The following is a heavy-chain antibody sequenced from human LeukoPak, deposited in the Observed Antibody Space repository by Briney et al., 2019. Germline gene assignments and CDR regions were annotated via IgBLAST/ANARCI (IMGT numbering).Heavy chain of an antibody. D-gene: IGHD3-22*01. CDR1: GYSISSGYY. J-gene: IGHJ3*02. V-gene: IGHV4-38-2*02. Sequence: PSETLSLTCTVSGYSISSGYYWGWIRQPPGKGLEWIGSIYHSGSTYYNPSLKSRVTISVDTSKNQFSLKLSSVTAADTAVYYCARKIVVVIPAAFDIWGQGTMVTVSS. CDR3: ARKIVVVIPAAFDI. CDR2: IYHSGST.